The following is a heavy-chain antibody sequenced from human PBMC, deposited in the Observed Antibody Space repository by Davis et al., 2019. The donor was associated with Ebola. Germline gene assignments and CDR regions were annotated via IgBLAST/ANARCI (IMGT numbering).Heavy chain of an antibody. CDR1: GYTFTGHY. V-gene: IGHV1-2*04. CDR2: INPNSGGT. J-gene: IGHJ6*02. CDR3: ARFLRSLWFGELLDGYYYYGMDV. Sequence: AASVKVSCKASGYTFTGHYMHWVRQAPGQGLEWMGWINPNSGGTNYAQKFQGWVTMTRDTSISTAYMELSRLRSDDTAVYYCARFLRSLWFGELLDGYYYYGMDVWGQGTTVTVSS. D-gene: IGHD3-10*01.